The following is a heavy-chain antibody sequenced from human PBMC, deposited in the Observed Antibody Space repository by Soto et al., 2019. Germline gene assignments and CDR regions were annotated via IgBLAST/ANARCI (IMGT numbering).Heavy chain of an antibody. V-gene: IGHV4-39*07. CDR2: IYYSGST. CDR1: GGSISSSSYY. Sequence: PSETLSLTCTVSGGSISSSSYYWGWIRQPPGKGLEWIGSIYYSGSTYYNPSLKSRVTISVDTSKNQFSLKLSFATAAAPAVYYWARGWSGWPFDYWGQGTVVTVSS. D-gene: IGHD6-19*01. J-gene: IGHJ4*02. CDR3: ARGWSGWPFDY.